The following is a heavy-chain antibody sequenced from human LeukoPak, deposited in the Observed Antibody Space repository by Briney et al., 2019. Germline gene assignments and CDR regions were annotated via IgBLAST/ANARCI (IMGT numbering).Heavy chain of an antibody. CDR3: ARSLTARGSYAL. J-gene: IGHJ4*02. D-gene: IGHD1-26*01. Sequence: GASLKISCKASGYSFTSYWIGWARQIPGKGLEWMGIIYPGDADTRYSPSFQGQVTISAVKSISTAYLQWSSLKASDTAMYFCARSLTARGSYALWGQGTLVTASS. CDR2: IYPGDADT. CDR1: GYSFTSYW. V-gene: IGHV5-51*01.